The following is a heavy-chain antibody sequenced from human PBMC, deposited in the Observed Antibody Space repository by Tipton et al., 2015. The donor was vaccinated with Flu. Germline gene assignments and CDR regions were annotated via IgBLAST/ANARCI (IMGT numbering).Heavy chain of an antibody. J-gene: IGHJ4*02. CDR2: IHSSGGT. D-gene: IGHD2-15*01. V-gene: IGHV4-4*07. CDR1: NGTISSYY. CDR3: ASGAGSSSTCAKGGFDN. Sequence: TLSLTCTVSNGTISSYYWSWIRQPAGKGLEWIGRIHSSGGTNYNPSLKSRVTMSVDTSKNQFSLKVNSVTAADTAVYYCASGAGSSSTCAKGGFDNGGRGTLAAFSS.